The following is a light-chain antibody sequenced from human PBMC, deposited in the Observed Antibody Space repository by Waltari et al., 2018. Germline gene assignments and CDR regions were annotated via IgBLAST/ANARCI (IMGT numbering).Light chain of an antibody. V-gene: IGKV1-6*01. CDR3: LQDYNYPRT. J-gene: IGKJ2*01. CDR2: GAS. CDR1: QGIRSE. Sequence: AIQMTQSPSSLSASVGDRVTITCRASQGIRSELAWYQQKPGKAPKVLIYGASSLQSGVPSRFTGSGSDTDFTLTISSLQPEDFATYYCLQDYNYPRTFGQGTKLEIK.